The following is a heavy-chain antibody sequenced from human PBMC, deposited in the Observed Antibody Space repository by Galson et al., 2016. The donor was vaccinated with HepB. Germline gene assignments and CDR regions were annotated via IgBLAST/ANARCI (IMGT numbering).Heavy chain of an antibody. J-gene: IGHJ5*02. CDR2: IYHTGTS. V-gene: IGHV4-4*02. D-gene: IGHD2-2*01. CDR1: GASINSSNW. Sequence: SETLSLTCAVSGASINSSNWWTWVRQAPGTGLEWIGEIYHTGTSNNNPSLLSRFTISIDNSKNHFYLNLNSVTAADTAVYYCARASVVPGARMVFDPWGQGILVTVSS. CDR3: ARASVVPGARMVFDP.